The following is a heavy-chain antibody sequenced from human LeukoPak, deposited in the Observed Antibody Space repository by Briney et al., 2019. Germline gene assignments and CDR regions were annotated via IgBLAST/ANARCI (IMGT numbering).Heavy chain of an antibody. V-gene: IGHV3-48*01. Sequence: GGSLRLSCAASGFTFNAFGMNWVRQAPEKGLEWVSYIGTTSGAIYYADSVKGRFTISRDSAKNSLYPQMNSLRAEDTAVYYCARFRTWGDKAFDYWGQGTLVTVSS. J-gene: IGHJ4*02. CDR1: GFTFNAFG. CDR2: IGTTSGAI. CDR3: ARFRTWGDKAFDY. D-gene: IGHD2-21*02.